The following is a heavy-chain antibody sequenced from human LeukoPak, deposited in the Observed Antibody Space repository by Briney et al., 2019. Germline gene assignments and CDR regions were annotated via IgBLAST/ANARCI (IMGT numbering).Heavy chain of an antibody. CDR3: ASTGRWLQFPFDY. D-gene: IGHD5-24*01. CDR2: ISGSGVHT. CDR1: GFTFSTYA. J-gene: IGHJ4*02. Sequence: GGSLRLSCAASGFTFSTYAMAWVRQAPGKGPEWVSGISGSGVHTYYPDSVKGRFTISRDNSKNTLYLQMNSLRAEDTAVYYCASTGRWLQFPFDYWGQGTLVTVSS. V-gene: IGHV3-23*01.